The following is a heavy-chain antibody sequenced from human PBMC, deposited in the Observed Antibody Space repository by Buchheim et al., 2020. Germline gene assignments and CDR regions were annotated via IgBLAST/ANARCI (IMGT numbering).Heavy chain of an antibody. CDR2: IWYDGSTK. V-gene: IGHV3-33*01. Sequence: QVQLVESGGGVVQPGRSLRLSCAASGFTFSSYGMHWVRQAPGKGLEWVAVIWYDGSTKYYADSVNGRFTISRDNSKNTLYLQMNSLRAEDTAVYYCARDAGHYSNYGQFFDYWGQGTL. J-gene: IGHJ4*02. CDR3: ARDAGHYSNYGQFFDY. CDR1: GFTFSSYG. D-gene: IGHD4-11*01.